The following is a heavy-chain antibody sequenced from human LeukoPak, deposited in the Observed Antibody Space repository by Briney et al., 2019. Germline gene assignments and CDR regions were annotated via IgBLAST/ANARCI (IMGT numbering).Heavy chain of an antibody. J-gene: IGHJ4*02. Sequence: PGGSLRLSCAASGFTFDDYAMHWVRQAPGKGLEWVSGISWNSGSIGHADSVKGRFTISRDNAKNSLYLQMNSLRAEDTALYYCAKDILGVDDSSGYFDYWGQGTLVTVSS. CDR2: ISWNSGSI. V-gene: IGHV3-9*01. D-gene: IGHD3-22*01. CDR3: AKDILGVDDSSGYFDY. CDR1: GFTFDDYA.